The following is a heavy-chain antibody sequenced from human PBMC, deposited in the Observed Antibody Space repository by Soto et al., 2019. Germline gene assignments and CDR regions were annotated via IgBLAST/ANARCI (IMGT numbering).Heavy chain of an antibody. Sequence: EVQLVESGGGLVQPGGSLRLSCTASGFTFSTHWMHWVRQAPGKGLVWVSRVSSDGTNTIYADSVKGRFTISRDNARNTLYLQMNSLGVEDTAVYYCASSPLQSGYWGQGTLVTVSS. J-gene: IGHJ4*02. CDR1: GFTFSTHW. D-gene: IGHD4-4*01. V-gene: IGHV3-74*01. CDR2: VSSDGTNT. CDR3: ASSPLQSGY.